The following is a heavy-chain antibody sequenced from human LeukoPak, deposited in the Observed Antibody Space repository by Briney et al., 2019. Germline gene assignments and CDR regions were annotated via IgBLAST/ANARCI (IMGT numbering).Heavy chain of an antibody. V-gene: IGHV4-4*07. Sequence: PSETLSLTCTVSGGSISSYYWTWIRQPAGKGLEWIGRIYTSGSTNYNPSLKSRVTMSEDTSKNQFSLKLSSVTAADRAVYYCARDLGSRSDFDYWGQGTLVTVSS. CDR2: IYTSGST. CDR1: GGSISSYY. CDR3: ARDLGSRSDFDY. D-gene: IGHD2-2*01. J-gene: IGHJ4*02.